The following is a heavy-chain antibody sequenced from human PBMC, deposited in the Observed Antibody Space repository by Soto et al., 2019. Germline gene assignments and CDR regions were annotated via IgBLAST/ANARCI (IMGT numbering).Heavy chain of an antibody. V-gene: IGHV3-48*01. D-gene: IGHD3-9*01. CDR1: GFTFSSYS. J-gene: IGHJ6*03. CDR3: ARGADPIITIRGVMDV. CDR2: ISSSSSTI. Sequence: PGGSLRLSCAASGFTFSSYSMNWVRQAPGKGLEWVSYISSSSSTIYYADSVKGRFTISRDNAKNSLYLQMNSLRAEDTAVYYCARGADPIITIRGVMDVWGKGTTVTVSS.